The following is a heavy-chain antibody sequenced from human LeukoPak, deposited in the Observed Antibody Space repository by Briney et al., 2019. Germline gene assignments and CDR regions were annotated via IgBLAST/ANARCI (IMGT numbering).Heavy chain of an antibody. CDR1: CGSVSSYY. Sequence: VKPSETLSLTCTVSCGSVSSYYWSWIRRPPGRGLEWIAYLSHSGSSDSNPSLTSRVTTLVDTSKNQFSLKLTSVTAADTAVYYCARARYANAWYAFDIWGHGTMVTVSS. CDR3: ARARYANAWYAFDI. V-gene: IGHV4-59*02. CDR2: LSHSGSS. J-gene: IGHJ3*02. D-gene: IGHD2-2*01.